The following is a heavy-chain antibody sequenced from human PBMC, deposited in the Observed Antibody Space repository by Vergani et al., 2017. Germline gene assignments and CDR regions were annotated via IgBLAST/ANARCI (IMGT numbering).Heavy chain of an antibody. D-gene: IGHD3-10*01. Sequence: QVQLVQSGAEVKKPGASVKVSCKASGYTFTSYYMHWVRQAPGQGLEWMGIINPSGGSTSYAQKFQGRVTMTMDTSTSTVYMELSSLRSEDTAVYYCATLWFGETTSLDYWGQGTLVTVSS. CDR1: GYTFTSYY. V-gene: IGHV1-46*01. CDR3: ATLWFGETTSLDY. CDR2: INPSGGST. J-gene: IGHJ4*02.